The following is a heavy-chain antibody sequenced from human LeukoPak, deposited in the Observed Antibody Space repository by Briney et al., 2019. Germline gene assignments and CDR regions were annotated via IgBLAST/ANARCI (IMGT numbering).Heavy chain of an antibody. D-gene: IGHD1-26*01. Sequence: PGGSLRLSCAASGFPFGRYRVSWVRQAPGKGLEWVANIKQDGSEKYYVDSVKGRFTISRDNAKNSLYLQMNSLRVEDTAVYYCARGWELAPWGERTLLTVSS. CDR3: ARGWELAP. V-gene: IGHV3-7*05. J-gene: IGHJ5*02. CDR2: IKQDGSEK. CDR1: GFPFGRYR.